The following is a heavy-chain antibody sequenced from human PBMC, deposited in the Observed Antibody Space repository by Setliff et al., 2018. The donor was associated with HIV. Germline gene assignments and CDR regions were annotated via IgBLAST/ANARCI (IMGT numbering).Heavy chain of an antibody. J-gene: IGHJ5*02. CDR2: IDPSDSST. D-gene: IGHD2-15*01. Sequence: PGESLKISCKASGYSFTTFWISWVRQMPGKGLEWMGRIDPSDSSTNYTPPFQGHVSFSADRSISTAYLHWSSLKASDTAMYYCAGINWWVSKVHFDPWGQGTLVTVSS. V-gene: IGHV5-10-1*01. CDR1: GYSFTTFW. CDR3: AGINWWVSKVHFDP.